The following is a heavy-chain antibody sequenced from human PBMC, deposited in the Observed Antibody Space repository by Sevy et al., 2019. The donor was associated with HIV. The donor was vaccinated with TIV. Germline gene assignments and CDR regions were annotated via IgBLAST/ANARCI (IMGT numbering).Heavy chain of an antibody. D-gene: IGHD2-21*02. Sequence: SETLSLTCGVSNFSISSGYYWGWIRQTPGKGLEWIEITYHGGSTYYNPSLKSRVAISVDTSTNKLSLRLSSVTAADTAVYYCARQSGGDRLDYYGMDVWGQGTTVTVSS. V-gene: IGHV4-38-2*01. CDR1: NFSISSGYY. J-gene: IGHJ6*02. CDR2: TYHGGST. CDR3: ARQSGGDRLDYYGMDV.